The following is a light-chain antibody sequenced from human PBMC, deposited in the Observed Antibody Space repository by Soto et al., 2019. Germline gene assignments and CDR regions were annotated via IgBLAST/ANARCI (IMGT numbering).Light chain of an antibody. CDR3: QQYNNWPPIT. CDR1: QNLRSS. CDR2: GAS. J-gene: IGKJ5*01. Sequence: VMTQSPATLSVSPVERATLSCRASQNLRSSLAWYQQKPGQAPRLLIYGASTRATGIPARFSGSGSGTEFTLTISSLQSEDFAVYFCQQYNNWPPITFGQGTRLEIK. V-gene: IGKV3-15*01.